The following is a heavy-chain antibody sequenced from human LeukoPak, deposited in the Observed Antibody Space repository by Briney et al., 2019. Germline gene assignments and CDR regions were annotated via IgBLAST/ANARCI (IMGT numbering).Heavy chain of an antibody. V-gene: IGHV3-30*06. D-gene: IGHD2-2*01. J-gene: IGHJ6*03. CDR3: ARQGYSLKYYHTYMDV. Sequence: GGSLTHSCDASELPFSAHAMHWVRQAPGKGLEWVALISSDGSNKYYADSVTGRFAISRDTPKKTLYLHMKSLQVEATAVYFCARQGYSLKYYHTYMDVWGKGTTVTVSS. CDR1: ELPFSAHA. CDR2: ISSDGSNK.